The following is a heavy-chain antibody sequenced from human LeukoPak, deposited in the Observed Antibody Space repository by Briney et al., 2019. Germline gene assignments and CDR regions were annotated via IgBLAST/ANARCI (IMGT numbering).Heavy chain of an antibody. V-gene: IGHV3-21*01. Sequence: PGGSLRLSCAAAGFTFSSYSMNWVRQAPGKGLEWVSSISSGSSFKYYSDSVKGRFTISRDNAKNSLYLQMNSLTADDTAVYYCARDPYGGNFDYWGQGTLVTVSP. CDR3: ARDPYGGNFDY. J-gene: IGHJ4*02. CDR1: GFTFSSYS. CDR2: ISSGSSFK. D-gene: IGHD4-23*01.